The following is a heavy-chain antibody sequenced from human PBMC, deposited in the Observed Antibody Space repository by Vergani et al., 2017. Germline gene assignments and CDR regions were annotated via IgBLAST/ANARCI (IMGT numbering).Heavy chain of an antibody. CDR2: IIPILGIA. CDR3: AKDPWKMGIRDYYYYYYMDV. D-gene: IGHD1-1*01. Sequence: QVQLVQSGAEVKKPGSSVKVSCKASGGTFSSYAISWVRQAPGQGLEWMGRIIPILGIANYAQKFQGRVTITADKATSTAYMELSSLRSEDTAVYYCAKDPWKMGIRDYYYYYYMDVWGQGTLVTVSS. J-gene: IGHJ6*03. CDR1: GGTFSSYA. V-gene: IGHV1-69*09.